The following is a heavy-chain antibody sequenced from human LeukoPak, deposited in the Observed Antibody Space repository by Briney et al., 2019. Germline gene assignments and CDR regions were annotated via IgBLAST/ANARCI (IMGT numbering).Heavy chain of an antibody. D-gene: IGHD4-17*01. J-gene: IGHJ5*02. CDR2: INTNTGNP. CDR1: GYSFTGYY. V-gene: IGHV7-4-1*02. CDR3: ARGNSDYAFDP. Sequence: ASVKVSCKASGYSFTGYYIHWVRQAPGQGLEWMGWINTNTGNPTYAQGFTGRFVFSLDTSVSTAYLQISSLKAEDTAVYYCARGNSDYAFDPWGQGTLVTVSS.